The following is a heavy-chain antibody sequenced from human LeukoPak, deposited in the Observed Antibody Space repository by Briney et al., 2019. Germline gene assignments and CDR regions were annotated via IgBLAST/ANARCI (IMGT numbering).Heavy chain of an antibody. J-gene: IGHJ4*02. CDR1: GFTFNDYA. CDR2: ISYDGYDK. D-gene: IGHD2-21*01. V-gene: IGHV3-30-3*01. Sequence: GGSLRLSCAASGFTFNDYAMYWVRQTPGKGLEWVTLISYDGYDKSYADSVRGRFTISRDNSKNTLYLQMNSLRTEDTAVYYCARDLLDCGGPKCSDYGGQGTLVTVSS. CDR3: ARDLLDCGGPKCSDY.